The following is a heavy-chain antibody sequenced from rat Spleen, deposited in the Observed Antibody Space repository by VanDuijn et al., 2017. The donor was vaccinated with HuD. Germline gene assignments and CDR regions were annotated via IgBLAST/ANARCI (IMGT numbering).Heavy chain of an antibody. Sequence: EVQLVESDGGLVQPGRSLKLSCAASGFTFSDYYMAWVRQAPTKGLEWVATISYDGSSTYYRDSVKGRFTISRDNAKSTLYLQMDSLRSEDTATYYCARSNPYWYFDFWGPGTMVTVSS. J-gene: IGHJ1*01. CDR3: ARSNPYWYFDF. V-gene: IGHV5-29*01. CDR2: ISYDGSST. CDR1: GFTFSDYY. D-gene: IGHD3-1*01.